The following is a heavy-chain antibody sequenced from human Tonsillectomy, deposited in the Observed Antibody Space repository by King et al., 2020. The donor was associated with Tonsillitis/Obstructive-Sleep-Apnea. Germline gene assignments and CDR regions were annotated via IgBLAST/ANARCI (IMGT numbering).Heavy chain of an antibody. J-gene: IGHJ4*02. D-gene: IGHD4-17*01. CDR3: ARLPTVTTLGDF. CDR2: IYPGDSDT. Sequence: LVQSGAEVKKPGASLKISCKGSGYSFSTYWIAWVRQMPGKGLEWMGIIYPGDSDTRYSPSFQGQVTMSADKSISTAYLQWSSLRPSDTALYYCARLPTVTTLGDFWGQGTLVTVSS. V-gene: IGHV5-51*01. CDR1: GYSFSTYW.